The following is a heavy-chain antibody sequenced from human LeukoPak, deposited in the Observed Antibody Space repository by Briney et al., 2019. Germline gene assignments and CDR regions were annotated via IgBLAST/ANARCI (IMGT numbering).Heavy chain of an antibody. Sequence: GASVKVSCKASGYTFNTYGISWVRQAPGQGLEWVGWISAYTGNTRYAERFQGRATMTTDTSTNTAYLELRSLRSDDTAVYYCAREADSGSYWYFDLWGRGTLVTVSS. CDR3: AREADSGSYWYFDL. V-gene: IGHV1-18*01. CDR2: ISAYTGNT. D-gene: IGHD1-26*01. J-gene: IGHJ2*01. CDR1: GYTFNTYG.